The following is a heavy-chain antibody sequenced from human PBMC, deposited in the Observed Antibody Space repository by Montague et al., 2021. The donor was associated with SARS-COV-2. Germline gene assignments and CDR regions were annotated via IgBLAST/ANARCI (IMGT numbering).Heavy chain of an antibody. CDR2: IHHGGST. D-gene: IGHD2-2*02. CDR1: GGSFSTYS. V-gene: IGHV4-34*01. J-gene: IGHJ6*03. Sequence: SETLSLTCAVHGGSFSTYSWNWIRQPPGKGLEWIGEIHHGGSTNYNPSLKSRVTISADPSKNQFSLKLTSVAAADTAVYYCARLGDGVVPSPILGVGPYYSYYYMDVGGKGTTVTVSS. CDR3: ARLGDGVVPSPILGVGPYYSYYYMDV.